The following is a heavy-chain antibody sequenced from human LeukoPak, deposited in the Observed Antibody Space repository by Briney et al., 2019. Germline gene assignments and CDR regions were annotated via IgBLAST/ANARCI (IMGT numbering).Heavy chain of an antibody. V-gene: IGHV1-69*04. D-gene: IGHD6-13*01. CDR1: GYTFTSYD. Sequence: ASVKVSCKASGYTFTSYDITWVRQAPGQGLEWMGRIIPILGIANYAQKFQGKVTITADKSTSTAYMELSSLRSEDTAVYYCARESAGFKQLVSYYYYGMDVWGQGTTVTVSS. CDR3: ARESAGFKQLVSYYYYGMDV. J-gene: IGHJ6*02. CDR2: IIPILGIA.